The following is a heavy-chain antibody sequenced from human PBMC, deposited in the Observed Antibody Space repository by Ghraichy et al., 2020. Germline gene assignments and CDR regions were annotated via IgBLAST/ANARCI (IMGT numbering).Heavy chain of an antibody. CDR1: GFTFSTYS. V-gene: IGHV3-23*01. D-gene: IGHD1-14*01. J-gene: IGHJ4*02. Sequence: GGSLRLSCAASGFTFSTYSMNWVRQSPGKGLEWVSSIFGSGGATFYADSVKGRFTIPRDNSKDTLYLQMNSLRAEDTAIYYCAKDKVPDGIWEIDFWGQGTLVTVSS. CDR3: AKDKVPDGIWEIDF. CDR2: IFGSGGAT.